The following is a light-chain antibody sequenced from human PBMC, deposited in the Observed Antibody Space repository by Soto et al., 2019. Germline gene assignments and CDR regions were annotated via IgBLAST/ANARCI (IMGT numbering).Light chain of an antibody. Sequence: DIVMAHSPHSLAVSLGERATINCKSSQSIIXSSNNKNYLACYQQKPGQPTKLLXXGAXTRESGVPDRFSGSGSGTDFTLIISSLQSEDFAVYYCQQYNNWPPITFGQGTRLEIK. CDR2: GAX. CDR1: QSIIXSSNNKNY. V-gene: IGKV4-1*01. J-gene: IGKJ5*01. CDR3: QQYNNWPPIT.